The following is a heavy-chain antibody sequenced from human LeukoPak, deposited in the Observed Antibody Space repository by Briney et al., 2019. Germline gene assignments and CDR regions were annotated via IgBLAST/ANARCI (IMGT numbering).Heavy chain of an antibody. Sequence: SGTLSLTCTVSGGSISSSSYYWGWIRQPPGKGLEWVGCIYYSGNTYFNPSLKSRVTISVDTSKNQFSLKLSSVTAADTAVYYCARGLWGYCSGGSCSKGYYYYYMDAWGKGTTVTISS. CDR2: IYYSGNT. J-gene: IGHJ6*03. V-gene: IGHV4-39*07. D-gene: IGHD2-15*01. CDR1: GGSISSSSYY. CDR3: ARGLWGYCSGGSCSKGYYYYYMDA.